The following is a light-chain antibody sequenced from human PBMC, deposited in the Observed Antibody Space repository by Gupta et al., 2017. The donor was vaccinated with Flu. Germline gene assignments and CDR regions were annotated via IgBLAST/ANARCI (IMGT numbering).Light chain of an antibody. CDR3: QSLENSMSGWV. V-gene: IGLV1-40*01. CDR1: RSKLGAGID. CDR2: GNS. J-gene: IGLJ3*02. Sequence: QSVLTQPPSLSAAPGHRVTIPCPVRRSKLGAGIDVYWYQQLPASAPKLLVYGNSNRRSGVPDRFSGSKSGTSASVAITGLQAEGGADYYWQSLENSMSGWVFGGGTKLTVL.